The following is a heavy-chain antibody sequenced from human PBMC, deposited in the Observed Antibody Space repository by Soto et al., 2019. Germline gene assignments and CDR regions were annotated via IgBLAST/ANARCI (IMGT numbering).Heavy chain of an antibody. CDR1: GYTFTSYG. CDR2: ISAYNGNT. J-gene: IGHJ3*02. CDR3: ASHDYYDSSGYYYVGAFDI. V-gene: IGHV1-18*01. Sequence: ASVEVSCKASGYTFTSYGISWVRQAPGQGLEWMGWISAYNGNTNYAQKLQGRVTMTTDTSTSTAYMELRSLRSDDTAVYYCASHDYYDSSGYYYVGAFDIWGQGIMVTVSS. D-gene: IGHD3-22*01.